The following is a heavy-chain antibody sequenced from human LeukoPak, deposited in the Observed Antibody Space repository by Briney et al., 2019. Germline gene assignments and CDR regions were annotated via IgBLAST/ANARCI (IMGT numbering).Heavy chain of an antibody. CDR1: GGSFSGYY. CDR2: INHSGST. Sequence: TSETLSLTCAVYGGSFSGYYWSWIRQPPGKGLEWIGEINHSGSTNYNPSLKSRVTISVDTSKNQFSLKLSSVTAADTAVYYCASMRGYSYGYRNYYYYYYMDVWGKGTTVTVSS. J-gene: IGHJ6*03. D-gene: IGHD5-18*01. CDR3: ASMRGYSYGYRNYYYYYYMDV. V-gene: IGHV4-34*01.